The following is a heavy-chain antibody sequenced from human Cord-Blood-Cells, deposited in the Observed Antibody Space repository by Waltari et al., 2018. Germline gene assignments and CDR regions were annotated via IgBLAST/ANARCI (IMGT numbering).Heavy chain of an antibody. Sequence: QVQLVESGGGVVQPGRSLRLSCAASGFTFGSSGMHWVRQAPGKGRAGVAVIWYDGSNKYYADSVKGRFTISRDNSKNTLYLQMNSRRAEDTAVYYCARGGSGSYWYFDLWGRGTLVTVSS. CDR1: GFTFGSSG. CDR3: ARGGSGSYWYFDL. D-gene: IGHD1-26*01. CDR2: IWYDGSNK. J-gene: IGHJ2*01. V-gene: IGHV3-33*01.